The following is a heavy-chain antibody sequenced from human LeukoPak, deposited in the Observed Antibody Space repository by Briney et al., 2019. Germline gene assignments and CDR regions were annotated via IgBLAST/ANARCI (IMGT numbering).Heavy chain of an antibody. Sequence: SETLSLTCAVSGYSISSGYYWGWIRQPPGKGLEWIGSIYHSGSTYYNPSLKSRVTISVDTSKNQFSLKLSSATAADTAVYYCARGFDWLSDDYWGQGTLVTVSS. CDR1: GYSISSGYY. CDR2: IYHSGST. V-gene: IGHV4-38-2*01. D-gene: IGHD3-9*01. CDR3: ARGFDWLSDDY. J-gene: IGHJ4*02.